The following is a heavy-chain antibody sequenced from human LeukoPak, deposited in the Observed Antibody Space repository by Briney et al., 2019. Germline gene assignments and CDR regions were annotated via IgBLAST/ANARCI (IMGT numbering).Heavy chain of an antibody. V-gene: IGHV4-34*01. CDR3: ARRVSSWYWGDWFDP. J-gene: IGHJ5*02. Sequence: PSETLSLTCAVYGGSFSGYYWSWIRQPPGKGLEWIGEINHSGSTNHNPSLKSRVTISVDTSKNQFSLKLSSVTAADTAVYYCARRVSSWYWGDWFDPWGQGTLVTVSS. CDR2: INHSGST. D-gene: IGHD6-13*01. CDR1: GGSFSGYY.